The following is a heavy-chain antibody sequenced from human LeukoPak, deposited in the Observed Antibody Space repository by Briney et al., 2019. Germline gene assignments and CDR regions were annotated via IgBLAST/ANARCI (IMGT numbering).Heavy chain of an antibody. CDR2: ISGSGGST. CDR3: AKDGVRWRWQRLVRPRFDP. J-gene: IGHJ5*02. CDR1: GFTFSSYA. Sequence: PGGSLRLSCAASGFTFSSYAMSWVRQAPGKGLEWVSAISGSGGSTYYADSVKGRFTISRDNSKNTLYLQMNSLRAEDTAAYYCAKDGVRWRWQRLVRPRFDPWGQGTLVTVSS. D-gene: IGHD6-13*01. V-gene: IGHV3-23*01.